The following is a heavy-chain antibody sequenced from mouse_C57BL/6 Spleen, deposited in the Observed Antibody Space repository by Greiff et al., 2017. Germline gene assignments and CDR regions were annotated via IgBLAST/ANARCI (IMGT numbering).Heavy chain of an antibody. V-gene: IGHV1-54*01. CDR3: ARIERLAAWFAY. J-gene: IGHJ3*01. CDR1: GYAFTNYL. Sequence: QVQLKHSGAELVRPGTSVKVSCKASGYAFTNYLIEWVKQRPGQGLEWIGVINPGSGGTNYNEKFKGKATLTAAKSSSTAYMKLSSLTSEDSAVYFCARIERLAAWFAYWGQGTLVTVSA. D-gene: IGHD2-4*01. CDR2: INPGSGGT.